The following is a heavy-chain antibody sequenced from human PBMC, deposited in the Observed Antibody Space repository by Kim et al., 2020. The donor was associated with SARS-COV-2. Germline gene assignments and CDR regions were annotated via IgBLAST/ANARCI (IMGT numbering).Heavy chain of an antibody. CDR3: ARSYSGSYYDFDY. D-gene: IGHD1-26*01. V-gene: IGHV3-30*01. Sequence: SAACVKGRFTISRDKSKNTLYLQMNSLRAEDTAVYYCARSYSGSYYDFDYWGQGTLVTVSS. J-gene: IGHJ4*02.